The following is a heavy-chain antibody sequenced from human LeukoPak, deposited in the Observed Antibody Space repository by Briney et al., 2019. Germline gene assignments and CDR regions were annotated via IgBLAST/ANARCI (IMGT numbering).Heavy chain of an antibody. CDR1: GGSISSGGYS. V-gene: IGHV4-30-2*01. D-gene: IGHD3-3*01. J-gene: IGHJ3*02. CDR3: XXXXXXXXXFGVAKGAFDI. CDR2: IYHSGST. Sequence: PSETLSLTCAVSGGSISSGGYSWSWIRQPPGKGLEWIGYIYHSGSTYYNPSLKSRVTISVDRSKNQFSLKLSSVTAADTAVYXXXXXXXXXXXFGVAKGAFDIWGQGTMVTVSS.